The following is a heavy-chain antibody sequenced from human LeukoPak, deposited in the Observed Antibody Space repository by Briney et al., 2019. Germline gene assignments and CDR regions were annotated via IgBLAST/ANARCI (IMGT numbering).Heavy chain of an antibody. V-gene: IGHV3-33*01. Sequence: PGGSLRLSCAASGFIFSSDAMHWVRQAPGKGLEWVALIWFDGSNKHYADSVKGRFTISRDNSEDTLYLQMNSLRAEDTAVYYCVRDPSGSGFAFDSWGQGALVTVSS. CDR3: VRDPSGSGFAFDS. D-gene: IGHD1-1*01. CDR2: IWFDGSNK. J-gene: IGHJ4*02. CDR1: GFIFSSDA.